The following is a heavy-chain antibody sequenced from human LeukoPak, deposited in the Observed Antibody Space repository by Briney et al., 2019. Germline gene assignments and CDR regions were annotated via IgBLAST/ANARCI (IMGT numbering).Heavy chain of an antibody. J-gene: IGHJ4*02. CDR2: INRSGST. Sequence: SETLSLTCAVYGGSFSGYYWSWIRQPPGKGLEWIGEINRSGSTNYNPSLKSRVTISVDTSKNQFSLKLSSVTAADTAVYYCASRIAAAGTVLGYWGQGTLVTVSS. D-gene: IGHD6-13*01. CDR3: ASRIAAAGTVLGY. CDR1: GGSFSGYY. V-gene: IGHV4-34*01.